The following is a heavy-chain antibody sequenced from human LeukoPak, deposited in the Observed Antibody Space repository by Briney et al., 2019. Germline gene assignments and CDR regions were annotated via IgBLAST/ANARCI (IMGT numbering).Heavy chain of an antibody. D-gene: IGHD3-10*01. CDR1: GGSISSSY. CDR3: ARGTMVRGVILNYYYYGMDV. J-gene: IGHJ6*04. CDR2: IYYSGST. V-gene: IGHV4-59*01. Sequence: SGTLSLTCTVSGGSISSSYWSWIRQPPGKGLEWLGYIYYSGSTNYNPSLKSRVTISVDTSKNQFSLKLSSVTAADTAVYYCARGTMVRGVILNYYYYGMDVWGKGTTVTVSS.